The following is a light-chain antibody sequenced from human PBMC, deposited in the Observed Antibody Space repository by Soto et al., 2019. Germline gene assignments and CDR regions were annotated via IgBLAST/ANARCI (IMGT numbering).Light chain of an antibody. V-gene: IGLV2-14*01. CDR3: DSYTSGSSYV. CDR2: DVS. Sequence: QSALTQPASVSGSPGQSITISCTGTSSDVGGYNYDSWYQQHPGKAPKLMIYDVSYRPSGVSDRFSGSKSGNTASLTISGLLSEDQADYYCDSYTSGSSYVFGSGTKLTVL. J-gene: IGLJ1*01. CDR1: SSDVGGYNY.